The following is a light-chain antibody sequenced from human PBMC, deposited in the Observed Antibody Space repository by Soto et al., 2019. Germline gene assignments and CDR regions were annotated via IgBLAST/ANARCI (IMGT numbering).Light chain of an antibody. CDR3: HHYNNWPRT. Sequence: EIVMTQSPATLSVSPGERAPLSCRASQSVSSNLAWYQQKPGQAPRLLIYGASTRATGIPARFSGSGSGTEFTLTISSLQSEDFAVYYCHHYNNWPRTFGQGTKVDI. CDR1: QSVSSN. V-gene: IGKV3-15*01. CDR2: GAS. J-gene: IGKJ1*01.